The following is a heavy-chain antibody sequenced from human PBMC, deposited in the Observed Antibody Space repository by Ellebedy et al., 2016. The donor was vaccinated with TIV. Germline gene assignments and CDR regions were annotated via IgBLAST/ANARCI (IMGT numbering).Heavy chain of an antibody. D-gene: IGHD2-21*02. V-gene: IGHV3-7*01. Sequence: GGSLRLXXAASGFTFSRYRMNWVRQAPGKGLEWVANIKQDGSEKNYMYSVKGRFTISRDNAKNSLYLQMNSLRAEDTAVYYCARALGGGDCYWGQGNLVTVSS. J-gene: IGHJ4*02. CDR3: ARALGGGDCY. CDR2: IKQDGSEK. CDR1: GFTFSRYR.